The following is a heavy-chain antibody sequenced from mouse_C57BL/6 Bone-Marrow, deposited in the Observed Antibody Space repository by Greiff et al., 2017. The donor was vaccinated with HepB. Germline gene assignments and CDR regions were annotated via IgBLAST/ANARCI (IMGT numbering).Heavy chain of an antibody. V-gene: IGHV5-12*01. CDR2: LSNGGGST. J-gene: IGHJ4*01. CDR1: GFTFSDYY. CDR3: ARSLSYAMDY. D-gene: IGHD6-2*01. Sequence: EVKLMESGGGLVQPGGSLKLSCAASGFTFSDYYMYLVRQTPKKRLEWVAYLSNGGGSTYYPDTVKGRFTISRDNAKNTLYLQMSRLKSEDTAMYYCARSLSYAMDYWGQGTSVTVSS.